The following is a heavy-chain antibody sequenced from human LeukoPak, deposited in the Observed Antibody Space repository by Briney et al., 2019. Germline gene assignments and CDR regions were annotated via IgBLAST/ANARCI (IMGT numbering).Heavy chain of an antibody. CDR2: ISSNGGNT. D-gene: IGHD6-6*01. CDR1: GFTFSSYA. Sequence: GGSLRLSCSASGFTFSSYAMHWVRQAPGKGLEYVSAISSNGGNTYYADSVKGRFTISRDNSKNTLYLQMSSLRAEDTAVYYCVKTRGYSSSSTDYWGQGTLVTVSS. V-gene: IGHV3-64D*08. J-gene: IGHJ4*02. CDR3: VKTRGYSSSSTDY.